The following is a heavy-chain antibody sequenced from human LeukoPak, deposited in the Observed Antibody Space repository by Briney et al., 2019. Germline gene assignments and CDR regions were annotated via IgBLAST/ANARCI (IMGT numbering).Heavy chain of an antibody. J-gene: IGHJ5*02. CDR1: GYTFTSYG. CDR2: ISAYNGNT. Sequence: GASVKVSCKASGYTFTSYGISWVRQAPGQGLEWMGWISAYNGNTNYAQKLQGRVTMTTDTSTSTAYMELRSLGSDDTAVYYCARDRIAAAGGGNWFDPWGQGTLVTVSS. D-gene: IGHD6-13*01. CDR3: ARDRIAAAGGGNWFDP. V-gene: IGHV1-18*01.